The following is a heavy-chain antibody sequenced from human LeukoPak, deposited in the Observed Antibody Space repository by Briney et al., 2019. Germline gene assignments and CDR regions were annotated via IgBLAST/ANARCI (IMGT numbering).Heavy chain of an antibody. V-gene: IGHV3-23*01. CDR3: ARRGVVIRVILVGFHKEAYYFDS. CDR1: GITLSNYG. Sequence: GGSLRLSCAVSGITLSNYGMSWVRQAPGKGLEWVAGISGSGGGTNYADSVKGRFTISRDNSKNTLYLQMNSLRAEDTAVYFCARRGVVIRVILVGFHKEAYYFDSWGQGALVTVSS. D-gene: IGHD3-22*01. J-gene: IGHJ4*02. CDR2: ISGSGGGT.